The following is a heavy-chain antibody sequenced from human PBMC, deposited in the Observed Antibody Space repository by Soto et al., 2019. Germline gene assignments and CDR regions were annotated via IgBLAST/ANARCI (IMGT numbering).Heavy chain of an antibody. CDR3: ARLGITIFGDGWFDP. D-gene: IGHD3-3*01. J-gene: IGHJ5*02. Sequence: SETLSLTCTVSGGSISSYYWSWIRQPPGKGLEWIGYIYYSGSTNYNPSLKSRVTISVDTSKNQFSLKLSSVTAADTAVYYCARLGITIFGDGWFDPWGQGTLVTVSS. CDR1: GGSISSYY. CDR2: IYYSGST. V-gene: IGHV4-59*08.